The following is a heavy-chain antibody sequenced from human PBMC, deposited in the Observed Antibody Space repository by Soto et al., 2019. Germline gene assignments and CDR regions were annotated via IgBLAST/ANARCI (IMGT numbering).Heavy chain of an antibody. CDR2: IIPIFGTA. V-gene: IGHV1-69*01. Sequence: QVQLVQSGAEVKKPGSSVKVSCKSSGGTFSSYSINWVRQAPGQGLEWMGEIIPIFGTANYAQKFQGRVTITADESTSTAYMELSSMRSEDTAVYYCARDGGRHSGGIDYWGQGTLVTVSS. D-gene: IGHD1-26*01. J-gene: IGHJ4*02. CDR1: GGTFSSYS. CDR3: ARDGGRHSGGIDY.